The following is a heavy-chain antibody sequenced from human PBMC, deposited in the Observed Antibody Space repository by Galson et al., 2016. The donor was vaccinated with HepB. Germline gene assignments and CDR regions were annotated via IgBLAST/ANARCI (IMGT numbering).Heavy chain of an antibody. CDR1: GGTFSTYT. J-gene: IGHJ5*02. V-gene: IGHV1-69*13. Sequence: SVKVSCKASGGTFSTYTISWVRQAPGQGLEWMGGIIPIFGTANYAQKFQGRVTITADESTNTAYMELSSLRSEDTAVYYCARGGAAAGGWFDPWGQGTLVTVSS. D-gene: IGHD6-13*01. CDR2: IIPIFGTA. CDR3: ARGGAAAGGWFDP.